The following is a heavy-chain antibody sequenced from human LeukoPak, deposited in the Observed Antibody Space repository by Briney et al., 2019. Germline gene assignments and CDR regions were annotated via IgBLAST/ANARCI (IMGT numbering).Heavy chain of an antibody. CDR2: ISTYNSDI. V-gene: IGHV1-18*01. Sequence: GASVKVSCKASGYTFTNYGINWVRQAPGQGLEWMGWISTYNSDISYAQKLQGRATMTTDTSTSTAYMELRSLRSDDTAVYFCARGYCDYSNCPARNRLDYWGQGTLVTVSS. CDR3: ARGYCDYSNCPARNRLDY. J-gene: IGHJ4*02. D-gene: IGHD3-16*01. CDR1: GYTFTNYG.